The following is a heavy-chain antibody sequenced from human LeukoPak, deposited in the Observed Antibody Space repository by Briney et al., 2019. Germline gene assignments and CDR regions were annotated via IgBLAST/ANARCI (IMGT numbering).Heavy chain of an antibody. J-gene: IGHJ4*02. V-gene: IGHV3-23*01. CDR1: GFTFSSSA. CDR3: ARDYYGDHHFDY. Sequence: GGSLRLSCAASGFTFSSSAMSWVRQAPGRGLEWVSAISNNGGYTYYADSVKGRFTISRDSAKNSLWLQMNSLRDEDTAVYYCARDYYGDHHFDYWGQGTLVTVSS. D-gene: IGHD4-17*01. CDR2: ISNNGGYT.